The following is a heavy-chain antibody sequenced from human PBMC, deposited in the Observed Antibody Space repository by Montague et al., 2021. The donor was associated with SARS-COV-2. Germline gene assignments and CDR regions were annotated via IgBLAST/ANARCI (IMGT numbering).Heavy chain of an antibody. D-gene: IGHD3-3*01. J-gene: IGHJ4*02. CDR3: ARRGTGNYEILDY. CDR2: IYDSGGA. CDR1: GGSMSRYY. V-gene: IGHV4-59*01. Sequence: SETLSLTCTISGGSMSRYYWTWIRQLPGKELEWIGSIYDSGGARYNPSLKSRVSISVDASKNQFSLRVTSVTAADTAVYFCARRGTGNYEILDYWGQGILVTVSS.